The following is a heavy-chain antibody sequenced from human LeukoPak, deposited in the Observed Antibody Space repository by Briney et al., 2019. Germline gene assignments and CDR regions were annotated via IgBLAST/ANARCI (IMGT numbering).Heavy chain of an antibody. D-gene: IGHD3-3*01. CDR2: ISASRGIT. Sequence: GGSLRLSCAASGFNYSSYTMNWVRQAPGMGLEWLSYISASRGITYYADSVKGRFTISRDNAKNSLYLQMNSLRAEDTAVYYCARDSTIFGVVYREVGAFDIWGQGTMVTVSS. V-gene: IGHV3-48*01. CDR3: ARDSTIFGVVYREVGAFDI. J-gene: IGHJ3*02. CDR1: GFNYSSYT.